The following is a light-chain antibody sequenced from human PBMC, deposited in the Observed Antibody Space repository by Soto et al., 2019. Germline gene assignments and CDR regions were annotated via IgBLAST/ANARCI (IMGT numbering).Light chain of an antibody. V-gene: IGKV3-11*01. CDR3: QQRSNCPPYT. J-gene: IGKJ2*01. CDR1: QSVSSY. Sequence: EIVLTQSPATLSLSPGERATLSCRASQSVSSYLAWYQQKPGQAPRLLIYDASNRATGIPARFSGSGSGTDFTLTIISLEPEDVAVYYCQQRSNCPPYTFGQGTKLEIK. CDR2: DAS.